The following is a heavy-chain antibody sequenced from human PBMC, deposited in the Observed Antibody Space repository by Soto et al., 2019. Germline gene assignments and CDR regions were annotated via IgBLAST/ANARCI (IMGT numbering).Heavy chain of an antibody. CDR2: ISSSSSYI. D-gene: IGHD6-19*01. Sequence: EVQLVESGGGLVKPGGSLRLSCAASGFTFSSYSMNWVRQAPGKGLEWVSSISSSSSYIYYADSVKGRFTISRDNAKHSLYLQMNSLRAEDTAVYYCAREEQWLIYYYGMDVWGQGTTVTVSS. CDR1: GFTFSSYS. CDR3: AREEQWLIYYYGMDV. V-gene: IGHV3-21*01. J-gene: IGHJ6*02.